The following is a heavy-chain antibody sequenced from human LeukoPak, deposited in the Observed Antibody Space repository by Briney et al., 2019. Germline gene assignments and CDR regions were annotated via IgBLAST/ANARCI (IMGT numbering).Heavy chain of an antibody. J-gene: IGHJ4*02. V-gene: IGHV4-34*01. CDR3: AREAMGKYYFDY. CDR2: INHSGGT. CDR1: GGSFSGYY. Sequence: PSETLSLTCAVYGGSFSGYYWNWIRQPPGKGLEWIGEINHSGGTNYNPSLKSRVTISVDTSKKQFSLKLSSVTAADTAVYYCAREAMGKYYFDYWGQGTLVTVSS. D-gene: IGHD5-18*01.